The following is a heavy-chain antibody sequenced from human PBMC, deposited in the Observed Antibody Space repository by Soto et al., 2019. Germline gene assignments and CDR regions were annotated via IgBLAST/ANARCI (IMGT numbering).Heavy chain of an antibody. CDR1: GFTFSSYA. CDR3: ARDSPWH. CDR2: ISYDGSNK. J-gene: IGHJ4*02. Sequence: QVQLVETGGGVVQPGRSLRLSCAASGFTFSSYAMHWVRQAPGKGLEWVAVISYDGSNKYYADSVKGRFTISRDNSKNTLYLQMSSLRAEDTAVYYCARDSPWHWGQGTLVTVSS. V-gene: IGHV3-30-3*01.